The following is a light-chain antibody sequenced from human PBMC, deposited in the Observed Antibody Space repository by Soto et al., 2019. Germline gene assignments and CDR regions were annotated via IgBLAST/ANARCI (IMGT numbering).Light chain of an antibody. CDR1: SSDVGSYNL. J-gene: IGLJ2*01. Sequence: QSALTQPASVSGSPGQSITISCTGTSSDVGSYNLVSWYQQHPGKAPKLMIYEVNKWPSGVSNRFSGSESGNTASLTISGLQAEDEADYYCCSFAGSATWIFGGGTKLTVL. V-gene: IGLV2-23*02. CDR3: CSFAGSATWI. CDR2: EVN.